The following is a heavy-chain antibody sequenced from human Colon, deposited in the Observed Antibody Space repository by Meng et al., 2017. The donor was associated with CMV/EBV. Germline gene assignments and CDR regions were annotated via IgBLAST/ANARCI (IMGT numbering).Heavy chain of an antibody. Sequence: QIHFKESGPTLVKPTQTLTLTCTFSGFSLNTYEVGVGWFRQPPGKAPEWLALIYWDDDKRYRSSLGNRLTLTHDASKNQVVLTMTDMDPVDTATYYCAHKSLPAAFFDYWSQGTLVTVSS. CDR3: AHKSLPAAFFDY. V-gene: IGHV2-5*02. CDR1: GFSLNTYEVG. CDR2: IYWDDDK. J-gene: IGHJ4*02. D-gene: IGHD2-2*01.